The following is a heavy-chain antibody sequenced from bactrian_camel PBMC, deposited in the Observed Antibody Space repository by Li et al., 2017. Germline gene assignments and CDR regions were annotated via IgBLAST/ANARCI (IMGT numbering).Heavy chain of an antibody. CDR3: DIGDVRVPYPP. D-gene: IGHD1*01. CDR2: IRTDSAT. CDR1: YYVYKGA. V-gene: IGHV3S60*01. Sequence: HVQLVESGGGSVQVGGSLNLSCEVSYYVYKGACLGWFRQAPGKRREWLSTIRTDSATFYADSVKGRFTISRDNAKNTVYLQMDNLQIEDTALYYCDIGDVRVPYPPRGQGTQVTVS. J-gene: IGHJ4*01.